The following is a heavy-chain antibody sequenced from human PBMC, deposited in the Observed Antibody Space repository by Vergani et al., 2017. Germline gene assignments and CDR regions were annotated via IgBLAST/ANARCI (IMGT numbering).Heavy chain of an antibody. V-gene: IGHV4-39*01. CDR3: ASWGTYGNYWCFDL. Sequence: QLQLQESGPGLVKPSETLSLTCIVSGGSISSSSYYWGWIRQPPGKGLEWIGSIYYSGSTYYNPSLKSRVTISVDTSKNQFSLKLSSVTAADTAVYHCASWGTYGNYWCFDLWGRGTLVTVSS. J-gene: IGHJ2*01. CDR1: GGSISSSSYY. CDR2: IYYSGST. D-gene: IGHD3-16*01.